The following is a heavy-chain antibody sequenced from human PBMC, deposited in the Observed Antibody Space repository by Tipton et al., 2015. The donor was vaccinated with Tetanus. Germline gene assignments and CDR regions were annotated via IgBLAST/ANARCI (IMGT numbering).Heavy chain of an antibody. CDR1: GGSVSSGDYS. D-gene: IGHD2-8*02. Sequence: TLSLTCSVSGGSVSSGDYSWNWIRQPPGKGLEWLAYVSYSGRSNSNYSLKSRLSISRDTSKNQFSLSLASVTTADTAVYYCAGVTAQRTELYFEHWGQGTQVTVSS. CDR3: AGVTAQRTELYFEH. CDR2: VSYSGRS. V-gene: IGHV4-61*08. J-gene: IGHJ1*01.